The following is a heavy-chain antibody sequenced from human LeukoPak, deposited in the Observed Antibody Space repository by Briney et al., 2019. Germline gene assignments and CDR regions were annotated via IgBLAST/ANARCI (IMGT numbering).Heavy chain of an antibody. CDR3: ARARGGIAARPSAFDI. J-gene: IGHJ3*02. Sequence: GGSLRLSCAASGFTFSSYAMHWVRQAPGKGLEWVSYISSSSSTIYYADSVKGRFTISRDNAKNSLYLQMNSLRAEDTAVYYCARARGGIAARPSAFDIWGQGTMVTVSS. CDR1: GFTFSSYA. V-gene: IGHV3-48*01. CDR2: ISSSSSTI. D-gene: IGHD6-13*01.